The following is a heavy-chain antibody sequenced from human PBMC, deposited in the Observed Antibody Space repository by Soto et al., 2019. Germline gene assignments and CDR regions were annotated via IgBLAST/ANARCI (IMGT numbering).Heavy chain of an antibody. J-gene: IGHJ4*02. V-gene: IGHV1-18*01. D-gene: IGHD6-13*01. CDR2: ISAYNGNT. CDR3: ARDTESLPGSSWYDY. Sequence: ASVKVSCKASGYTFTSYGISWVRQAPGQGLEWMGWISAYNGNTNYAQKLQGRVTMTTDPSTSTAYMELRSLRSDDTAVYYCARDTESLPGSSWYDYWGQGTLVTVSS. CDR1: GYTFTSYG.